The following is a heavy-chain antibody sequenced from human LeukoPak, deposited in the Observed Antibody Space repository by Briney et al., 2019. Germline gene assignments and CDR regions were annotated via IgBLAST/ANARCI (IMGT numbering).Heavy chain of an antibody. J-gene: IGHJ4*02. Sequence: GGSLRLSCAASGFPLSGYSMNWVRQAPGKGLEWDSSISGSTNYIYYADSVKGRFTISRDNARNSLYLQMNSLRAEDTAVYYCVRVGYCSSSTCRNYFDYWGQGTLVTVSS. CDR3: VRVGYCSSSTCRNYFDY. CDR2: ISGSTNYI. CDR1: GFPLSGYS. D-gene: IGHD2-2*01. V-gene: IGHV3-21*01.